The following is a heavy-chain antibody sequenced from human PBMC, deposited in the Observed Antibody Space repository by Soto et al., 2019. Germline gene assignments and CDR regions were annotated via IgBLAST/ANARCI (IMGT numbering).Heavy chain of an antibody. CDR1: GFSLNTRGVG. CDR3: AQIMITYGGVIGLDAFDN. CDR2: IYWDDDR. D-gene: IGHD3-16*02. Sequence: SGPTLVNPTQTLTLTCTFSGFSLNTRGVGVGWIRQPPGKALEWLAVIYWDDDRRYSPSLNSRLTITKDTSRNQVVLTMTNMDPVDTATYYCAQIMITYGGVIGLDAFDNWGQGTMVTV. J-gene: IGHJ3*02. V-gene: IGHV2-5*02.